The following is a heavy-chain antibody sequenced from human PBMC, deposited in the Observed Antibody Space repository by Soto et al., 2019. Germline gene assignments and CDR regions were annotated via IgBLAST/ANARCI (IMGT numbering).Heavy chain of an antibody. Sequence: PSETLSLTCTVSGGSVNSDNYYWSWVRQPPGKGLEWIGYIYYTGRTSYDPSLKSRVTISLDTSRNQFPLKLSSVTAADTAMFYSAREYSNSPDAFDSWGQGTLVTVSS. V-gene: IGHV4-61*01. CDR2: IYYTGRT. J-gene: IGHJ4*02. D-gene: IGHD6-6*01. CDR3: AREYSNSPDAFDS. CDR1: GGSVNSDNYY.